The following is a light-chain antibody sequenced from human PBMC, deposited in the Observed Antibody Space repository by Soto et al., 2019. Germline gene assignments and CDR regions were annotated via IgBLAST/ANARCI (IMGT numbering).Light chain of an antibody. CDR3: QQRQYWPPIT. V-gene: IGKV3-11*01. J-gene: IGKJ5*01. Sequence: IVMTQSPATLTMSPGERATLSCRASQSLNRDLAWYQQKPGQSPRLLIYDASNRAAGIPARFSGSGSGTDFTLTISSLEPEDFAIYYCQQRQYWPPITFGQGTRLEIK. CDR2: DAS. CDR1: QSLNRD.